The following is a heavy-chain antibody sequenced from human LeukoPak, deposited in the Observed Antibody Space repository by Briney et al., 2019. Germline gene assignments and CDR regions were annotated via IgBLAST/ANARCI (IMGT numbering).Heavy chain of an antibody. D-gene: IGHD6-19*01. J-gene: IGHJ4*02. V-gene: IGHV3-21*01. CDR2: ISSSSSYI. Sequence: GGSLRLSCAASGFTFSSYSMNWVCQARGKGLEWVSSISSSSSYIYYADSVKGRFTISRDNAKNSLYLQMNSLRAEDTAVYYCASVAGTGSFDYWGQGTLVTVSS. CDR3: ASVAGTGSFDY. CDR1: GFTFSSYS.